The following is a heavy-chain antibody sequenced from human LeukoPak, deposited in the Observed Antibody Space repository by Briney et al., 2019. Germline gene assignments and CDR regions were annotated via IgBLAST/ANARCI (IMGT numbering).Heavy chain of an antibody. V-gene: IGHV3-23*01. D-gene: IGHD5-12*01. Sequence: GGSLRLSCAASGFTFSSYAMSWVRQARGKWLEWVSAISGSGGSTYYADSVKGRFTISRDNSKNTLYLQMNSLRAEDTAVYYCAKAGVVATNYYYYYYMDVWGKGTTVAVSS. J-gene: IGHJ6*03. CDR2: ISGSGGST. CDR1: GFTFSSYA. CDR3: AKAGVVATNYYYYYYMDV.